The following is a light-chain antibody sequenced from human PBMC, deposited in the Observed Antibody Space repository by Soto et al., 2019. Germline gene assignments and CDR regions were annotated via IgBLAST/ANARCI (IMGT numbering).Light chain of an antibody. Sequence: EIVLTQSPGTLSLSPGERATLSCRASQSVSSSYLAWYQQKPGQAPRLLIYGASSRATGIPDRFSGSGSGTDFTLAISRLEPEDFGVYYCQQCDGAPRLNCGGGTKLEIK. CDR3: QQCDGAPRLN. CDR2: GAS. J-gene: IGKJ4*01. V-gene: IGKV3-20*01. CDR1: QSVSSSY.